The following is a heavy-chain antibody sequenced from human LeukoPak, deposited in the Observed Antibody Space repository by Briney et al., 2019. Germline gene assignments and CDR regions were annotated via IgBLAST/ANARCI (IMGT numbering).Heavy chain of an antibody. J-gene: IGHJ4*02. CDR3: ARNYYHNGGFPEYYFDF. CDR1: GYIFTHYA. D-gene: IGHD1-14*01. CDR2: IRTYNGDT. Sequence: GASVTVSCRTSGYIFTHYALIWVRQAPGQGLEWVGWIRTYNGDTKYSPKFEDRVTMTMDTSTTTASLEVKSLRSDDTAVYFCARNYYHNGGFPEYYFDFWGQGTLVTVSS. V-gene: IGHV1-18*01.